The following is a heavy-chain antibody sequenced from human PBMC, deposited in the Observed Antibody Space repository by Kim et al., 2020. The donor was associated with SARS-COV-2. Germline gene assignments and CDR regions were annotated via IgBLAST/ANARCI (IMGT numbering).Heavy chain of an antibody. D-gene: IGHD6-19*01. CDR1: GGTFSSYA. CDR3: ATDIPAGGIAVAGAMDV. J-gene: IGHJ6*02. CDR2: IIPIFGTA. Sequence: SVKVSCKASGGTFSSYAINWVRQAPGQGLEWMGGIIPIFGTANYAQKFQGRVTITADASTSTAYMELSSLRSEDTAVYYCATDIPAGGIAVAGAMDVWG. V-gene: IGHV1-69*13.